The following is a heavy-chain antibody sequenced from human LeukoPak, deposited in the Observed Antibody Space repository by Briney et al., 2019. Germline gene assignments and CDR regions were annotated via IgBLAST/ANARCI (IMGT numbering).Heavy chain of an antibody. V-gene: IGHV4-34*01. Sequence: SETLSLTWAVYGGSFSGYYWSWIRQPPGKGLEWIGEINHSGRTNYNPSLKSRVTISVDTSKNRFSLKLSSVTAADTAVYYCARGRSSNGYSSGWYSPYYYYGMDVWGQGTTVTVSS. J-gene: IGHJ6*02. D-gene: IGHD6-19*01. CDR2: INHSGRT. CDR1: GGSFSGYY. CDR3: ARGRSSNGYSSGWYSPYYYYGMDV.